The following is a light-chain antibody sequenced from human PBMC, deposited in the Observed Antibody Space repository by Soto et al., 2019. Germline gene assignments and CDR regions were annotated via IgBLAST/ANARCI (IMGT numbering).Light chain of an antibody. CDR2: KVS. CDR1: QSLVHSDGIAY. V-gene: IGKV2-30*02. CDR3: MQGTHCPIT. J-gene: IGKJ5*01. Sequence: DVVMTQSPLSLPVTLGQPASISCRSNQSLVHSDGIAYFSWFQQRPGRSPRRLIYKVSNRDSGVPARFSGSRSGTDFALKISRVEAEYVGVYYCMQGTHCPITFGQGTRLEIK.